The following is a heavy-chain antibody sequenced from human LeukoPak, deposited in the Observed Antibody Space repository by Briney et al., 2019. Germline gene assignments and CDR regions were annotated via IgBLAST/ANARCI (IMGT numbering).Heavy chain of an antibody. V-gene: IGHV3-23*01. CDR2: ISGTGYTI. CDR1: GFAFSSYP. CDR3: AKKVASGYYPLDY. Sequence: GGSLRLSCAASGFAFSSYPMTWVRQAPGKGLEWVSVISGTGYTIYYADSVKGRFTIPRDNSKNTLYLQMNSLRAEDTAIYYCAKKVASGYYPLDYWGQGTLVTVSS. J-gene: IGHJ4*02. D-gene: IGHD3-3*01.